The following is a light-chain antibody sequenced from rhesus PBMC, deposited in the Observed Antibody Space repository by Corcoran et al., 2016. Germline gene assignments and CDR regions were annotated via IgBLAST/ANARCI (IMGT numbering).Light chain of an antibody. V-gene: IGKV1-74*01. CDR2: KAS. CDR3: QHGYGTPLT. J-gene: IGKJ4*01. CDR1: ENVNNF. Sequence: DIQMTQSPSSLSASVGDRVTITCRASENVNNFLNWYQQKQGKAPKFLIYKASSLPGGVPSRFSGSGSGTDYTFTISGLPPEDVATYYCQHGYGTPLTFGGGTKVELK.